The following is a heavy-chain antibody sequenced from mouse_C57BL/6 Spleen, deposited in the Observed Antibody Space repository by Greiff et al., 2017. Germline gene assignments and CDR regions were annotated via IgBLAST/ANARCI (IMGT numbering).Heavy chain of an antibody. CDR2: IYPGSGST. J-gene: IGHJ2*01. D-gene: IGHD3-2*02. CDR1: GYTFTSYW. CDR3: ARGGTAQATDY. Sequence: QVQLQQPGAELVKPGASVQMSCKASGYTFTSYWITWVKQRPGQGLAWIGDIYPGSGSTNYNEKFKSKATLTVDTSSSTAYMQLSSLTSEDSAVYYCARGGTAQATDYGGQGTTLTVSS. V-gene: IGHV1-55*01.